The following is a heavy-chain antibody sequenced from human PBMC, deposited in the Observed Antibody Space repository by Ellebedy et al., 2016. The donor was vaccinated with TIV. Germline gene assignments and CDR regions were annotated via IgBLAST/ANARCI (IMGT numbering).Heavy chain of an antibody. CDR3: VRGSRGAFDI. Sequence: SCAISGDSVSSNSVAWHWIRQSPSRGLEWLGRTYYRSKWYNEYAVSVKNRITINPDTSKNQFSLQLNSLTPEDPALYYCVRGSRGAFDIWGQGTMVTVSS. V-gene: IGHV6-1*01. CDR2: TYYRSKWYN. CDR1: GDSVSSNSVA. J-gene: IGHJ3*02.